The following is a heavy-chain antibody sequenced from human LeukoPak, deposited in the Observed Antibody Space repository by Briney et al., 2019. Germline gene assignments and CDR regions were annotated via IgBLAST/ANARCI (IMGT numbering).Heavy chain of an antibody. V-gene: IGHV3-21*01. CDR2: ISSSSSYI. J-gene: IGHJ4*02. D-gene: IGHD6-13*01. Sequence: GGSLRLSCAASGFTFSSYSMNWVRQAPGKGLEWVSSISSSSSYIYYADSVMGRFTISRDNAKNSLYLQMNSLRAEDTAVYYCARVAAAGTEYFDYWGQETLVTVSS. CDR3: ARVAAAGTEYFDY. CDR1: GFTFSSYS.